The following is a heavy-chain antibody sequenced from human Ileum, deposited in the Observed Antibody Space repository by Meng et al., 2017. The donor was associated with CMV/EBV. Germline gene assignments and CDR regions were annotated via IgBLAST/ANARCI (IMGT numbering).Heavy chain of an antibody. CDR3: AKYSGPSRWFDP. V-gene: IGHV4-30-4*01. D-gene: IGHD5-12*01. J-gene: IGHJ5*02. Sequence: QVQLQEPGPGLVKPSQPLSLTCTVSGASITNDDYYWSWIRQPPGKGLEWIGYIYYNGITYYNPSLKSRIAILVDTSKSQSSLIVSSVTAADTAVYYCAKYSGPSRWFDPWGQGTLVTVSS. CDR2: IYYNGIT. CDR1: GASITNDDYY.